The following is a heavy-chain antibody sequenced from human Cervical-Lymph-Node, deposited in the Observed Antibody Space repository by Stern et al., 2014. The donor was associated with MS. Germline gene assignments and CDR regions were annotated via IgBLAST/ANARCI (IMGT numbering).Heavy chain of an antibody. CDR2: ISSSSSYI. CDR1: GFTFSSYS. CDR3: ARDQHGDYYDSSGYYDAPIDY. V-gene: IGHV3-21*01. Sequence: DVQLVESGGGLVKPGGSLRLSCAASGFTFSSYSMNWVRQARGKGLEWVSSISSSSSYIYYADSVKGRFTISNDNAKKSLYMEMNSLRAEDTAVYYCARDQHGDYYDSSGYYDAPIDYWGQGTLVTVSS. D-gene: IGHD3-22*01. J-gene: IGHJ4*02.